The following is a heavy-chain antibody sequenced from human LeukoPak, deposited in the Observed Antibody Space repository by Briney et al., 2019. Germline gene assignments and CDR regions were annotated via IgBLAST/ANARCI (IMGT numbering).Heavy chain of an antibody. Sequence: SETLSLTCAVSGGSISSSNWWSWVRQPPGKGLEWIGEIYHSGSTNYNPSLKSRVTISVDKSKNQFSLKLSSVTAADTAVYYCAREGEYYYDSGGYYLFDPWGQGTLVTVSS. CDR3: AREGEYYYDSGGYYLFDP. D-gene: IGHD3-22*01. J-gene: IGHJ5*02. CDR1: GGSISSSNW. V-gene: IGHV4-4*02. CDR2: IYHSGST.